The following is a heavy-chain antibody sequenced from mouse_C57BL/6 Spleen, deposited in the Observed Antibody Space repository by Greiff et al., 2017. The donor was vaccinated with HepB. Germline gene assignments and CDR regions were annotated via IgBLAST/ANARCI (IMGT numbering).Heavy chain of an antibody. J-gene: IGHJ3*01. V-gene: IGHV1-18*01. Sequence: VQLQQSGPELVKPGASVKIPCKASGYTFTDYNMDWVKQSHGKSLEWIGDINPNNGGTIYNQKFKGKATLTVDKSSSTAYMELRSLTSEDTAVYYCARQGLYYGSSYGAYWGQGTLVTVSA. D-gene: IGHD1-1*01. CDR2: INPNNGGT. CDR1: GYTFTDYN. CDR3: ARQGLYYGSSYGAY.